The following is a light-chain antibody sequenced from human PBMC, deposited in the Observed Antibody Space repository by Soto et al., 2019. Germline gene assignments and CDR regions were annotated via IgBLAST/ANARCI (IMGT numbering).Light chain of an antibody. CDR3: QQYGSSPVFT. CDR2: GAS. CDR1: QSVSSSY. J-gene: IGKJ3*01. V-gene: IGKV3-20*01. Sequence: EIVLTQSPGTLSLSPGERATLSCRASQSVSSSYLAWYQQKPGQAPRLLIYGASSRATGIPDRCSGSGSGTDFTLTISRLETDDFAVYYCQQYGSSPVFTFVPGTKVDIK.